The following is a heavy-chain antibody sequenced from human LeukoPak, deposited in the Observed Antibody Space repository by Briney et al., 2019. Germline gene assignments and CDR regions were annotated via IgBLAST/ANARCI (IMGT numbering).Heavy chain of an antibody. CDR3: AREDSSGYYPKLGP. J-gene: IGHJ5*02. V-gene: IGHV1-69*13. D-gene: IGHD3-22*01. CDR2: IIPIFGTA. CDR1: GYTLTELS. Sequence: ASVKVSCKVSGYTLTELSMHWVRQAPGKGLEWMGGIIPIFGTANYAQKFQGRVTITADESTSTAYMELSSLRSEDTAVYYCAREDSSGYYPKLGPWGQGTLVTVSS.